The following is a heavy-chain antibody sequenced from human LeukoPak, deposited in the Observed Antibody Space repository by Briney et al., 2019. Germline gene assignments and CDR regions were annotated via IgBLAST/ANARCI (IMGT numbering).Heavy chain of an antibody. CDR1: GLPFSIYE. CDR2: ISSSGSTI. V-gene: IGHV3-48*03. CDR3: ASMDV. J-gene: IGHJ6*02. Sequence: GGTLGLLCGASGLPFSIYEMNWVSQAPGEGLEWVSYISSSGSTIYCADSVKGRFTISRDNAKNSLYLQMNSLRDEDTAVYYCASMDVWGQGTTVTVSS.